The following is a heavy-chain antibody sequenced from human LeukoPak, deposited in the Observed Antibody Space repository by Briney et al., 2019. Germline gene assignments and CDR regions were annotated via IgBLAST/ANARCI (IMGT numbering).Heavy chain of an antibody. CDR1: GYTFTSYA. CDR3: ARALINIAVAGTGRHFDY. D-gene: IGHD6-19*01. CDR2: INAGNGNT. V-gene: IGHV1-3*01. J-gene: IGHJ4*02. Sequence: ASVKVSCKASGYTFTSYAMHWVRQAPGQRLEGMGWINAGNGNTKYSQKFQGRVTITRDTSASTAYMELSSLRSEDTAVYYCARALINIAVAGTGRHFDYWGQGTLVTVSS.